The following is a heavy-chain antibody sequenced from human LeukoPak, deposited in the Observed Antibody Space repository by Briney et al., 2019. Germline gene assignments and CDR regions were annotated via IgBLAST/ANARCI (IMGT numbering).Heavy chain of an antibody. J-gene: IGHJ4*02. CDR2: ISWNSGSI. D-gene: IGHD3-3*01. CDR1: GFTFDDYA. V-gene: IGHV3-9*01. Sequence: GRSLRLSCAASGFTFDDYAMHWVRQAPGKGLECVSGISWNSGSIGYADSVKGRFTISRDNAKNSLYLQMNSLRAEDTALYYCAKEAAKVYYDFWSGPFDYWGQGTLVTVSS. CDR3: AKEAAKVYYDFWSGPFDY.